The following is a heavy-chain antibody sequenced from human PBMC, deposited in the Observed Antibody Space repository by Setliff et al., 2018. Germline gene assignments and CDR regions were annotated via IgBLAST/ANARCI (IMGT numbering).Heavy chain of an antibody. Sequence: ASVKVSCKASEYTFTAYYLHWVRQAPGQGLEWMGWIDPATGGTNYAQKYQGRVTMTRDTSIDTFYMELNRLTFDDTAVYYCSRGRRGSTWTSDFWGQGTLVTVSS. J-gene: IGHJ4*02. CDR2: IDPATGGT. V-gene: IGHV1-2*02. D-gene: IGHD6-6*01. CDR1: EYTFTAYY. CDR3: SRGRRGSTWTSDF.